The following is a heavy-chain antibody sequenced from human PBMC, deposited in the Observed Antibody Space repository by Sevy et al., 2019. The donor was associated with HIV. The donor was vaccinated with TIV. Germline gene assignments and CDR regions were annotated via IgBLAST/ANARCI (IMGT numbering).Heavy chain of an antibody. D-gene: IGHD6-13*01. V-gene: IGHV1-69*13. Sequence: ASVKVSCKASGGTFSSYAISWVRQAPGQGLEWMGGIIPIFGTANYAQKFQGRVTITADESTGPAYMELSSLRTEDTAVYYCARDVAAAGTEDYFDYWGQGTLVTVSS. CDR2: IIPIFGTA. CDR1: GGTFSSYA. CDR3: ARDVAAAGTEDYFDY. J-gene: IGHJ4*02.